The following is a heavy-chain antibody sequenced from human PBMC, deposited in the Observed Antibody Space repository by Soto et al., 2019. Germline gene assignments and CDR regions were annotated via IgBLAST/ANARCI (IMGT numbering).Heavy chain of an antibody. CDR2: INAGNGNT. CDR1: GYTFTSYA. V-gene: IGHV1-3*01. CDR3: ARGTTYYDFWSGYLGYYYYGMDV. D-gene: IGHD3-3*01. J-gene: IGHJ6*02. Sequence: ASVKVSCKASGYTFTSYAMHWVRQAPGQRLEWMGWINAGNGNTKYSQKFQGRVTITRDTSASTAYMELSSLRSEDTAVYYCARGTTYYDFWSGYLGYYYYGMDVWGQGTTVTAP.